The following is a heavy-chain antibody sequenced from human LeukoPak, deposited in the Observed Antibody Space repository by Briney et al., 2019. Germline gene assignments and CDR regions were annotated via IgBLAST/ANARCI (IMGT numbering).Heavy chain of an antibody. CDR1: GGSISSYY. J-gene: IGHJ6*02. V-gene: IGHV4-4*07. CDR2: IYTSGST. Sequence: SETLSLTCTVAGGSISSYYWGWIRQPAGKGLEWIGRIYTSGSTNYNPSLKSRVTMSVDTSKNQFSLKLSSVTAADTAVYYCARGGSSSSSFPYYYYYGMDVWGQGTTVTVSS. D-gene: IGHD6-6*01. CDR3: ARGGSSSSSFPYYYYYGMDV.